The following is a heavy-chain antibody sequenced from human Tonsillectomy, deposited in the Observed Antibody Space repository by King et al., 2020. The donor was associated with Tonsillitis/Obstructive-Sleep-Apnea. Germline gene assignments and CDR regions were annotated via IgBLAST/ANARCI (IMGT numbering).Heavy chain of an antibody. J-gene: IGHJ4*02. CDR3: AKTELGYCSSTSCQSDY. CDR2: ISYDGSNK. Sequence: VQLVESGGGVVQPGRSLRLSCAASGFTFSSYGMHWVRQAPGKGLEWVAVISYDGSNKYYADSVKGRFTISRDNSKNTLYLQMNSLRAEDTAVYYCAKTELGYCSSTSCQSDYWGQGTLVTVSS. CDR1: GFTFSSYG. V-gene: IGHV3-30*18. D-gene: IGHD2-2*01.